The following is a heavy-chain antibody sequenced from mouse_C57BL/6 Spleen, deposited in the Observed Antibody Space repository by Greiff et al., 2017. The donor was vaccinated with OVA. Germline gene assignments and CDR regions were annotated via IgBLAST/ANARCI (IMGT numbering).Heavy chain of an antibody. CDR1: GYTFTDYY. V-gene: IGHV1-84*01. D-gene: IGHD4-1*01. Sequence: QVQLQQSGPELVKPGASVKISCKASGYTFTDYYINWVKQRPGQGLEWIGWISPGSGNTKYNEKFKGKATLTVDTSSSTAYMQLSSLTSEDSAVYFCARSGAGTAWLAYWGQGTLVTVSA. CDR3: ARSGAGTAWLAY. J-gene: IGHJ3*01. CDR2: ISPGSGNT.